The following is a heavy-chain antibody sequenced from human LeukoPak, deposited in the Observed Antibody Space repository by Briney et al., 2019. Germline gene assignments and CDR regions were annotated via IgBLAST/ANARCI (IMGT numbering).Heavy chain of an antibody. CDR1: GFTFTTYA. V-gene: IGHV3-23*01. Sequence: PGGSLRHSCAASGFTFTTYAMSWVRQAPGKGLEWVSSVSKSDGTTYYADPVKGRLTISRDNSKNTLHLQMNGLRAEDTAVYYCARGSYGMDVWGQGTTVTVSS. CDR2: VSKSDGTT. CDR3: ARGSYGMDV. J-gene: IGHJ6*02.